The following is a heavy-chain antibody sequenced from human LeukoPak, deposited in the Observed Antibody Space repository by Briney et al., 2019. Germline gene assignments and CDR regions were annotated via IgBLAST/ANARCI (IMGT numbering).Heavy chain of an antibody. CDR1: GFTFSSYA. CDR3: AKTMGGGPFDY. V-gene: IGHV3-30-3*02. D-gene: IGHD1-26*01. J-gene: IGHJ4*02. Sequence: GGSLRLSCAASGFTFSSYAMHWVRQAPGKGLEWVAVISYDGSNKYSADSVKGRFTISRDNSKNTLYLQMNSLRAEDTAVYYCAKTMGGGPFDYWGQGTLVTVSS. CDR2: ISYDGSNK.